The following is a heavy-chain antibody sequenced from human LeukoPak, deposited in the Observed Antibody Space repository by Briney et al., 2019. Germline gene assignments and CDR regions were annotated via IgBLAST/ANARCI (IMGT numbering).Heavy chain of an antibody. V-gene: IGHV1-69*13. Sequence: ASVKVSCKASGGTFSSYAISWVRQAPGQGLEWMGGIIPIFDTANYAQKFQGRVTIAADESTSTAYMELSSLRSEDTAVYYCARSPYCSGGSCQSQRYYYYYMDVWGKGTTVTVSS. CDR2: IIPIFDTA. CDR1: GGTFSSYA. J-gene: IGHJ6*03. D-gene: IGHD2-15*01. CDR3: ARSPYCSGGSCQSQRYYYYYMDV.